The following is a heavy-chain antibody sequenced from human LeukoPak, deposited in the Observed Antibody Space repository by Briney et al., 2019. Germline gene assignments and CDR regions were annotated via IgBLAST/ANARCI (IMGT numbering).Heavy chain of an antibody. Sequence: GGSLRLSCAASGFTFSSYWMSWVRQAPGKGLEWVANIKQDGSEKYYVDSVKGRFTISRDNAKNSLYLQMNSLRAEDTAVYYCARGCIAVAGTRAWYWGQGTLVTVSS. CDR3: ARGCIAVAGTRAWY. D-gene: IGHD6-19*01. J-gene: IGHJ4*02. CDR2: IKQDGSEK. CDR1: GFTFSSYW. V-gene: IGHV3-7*01.